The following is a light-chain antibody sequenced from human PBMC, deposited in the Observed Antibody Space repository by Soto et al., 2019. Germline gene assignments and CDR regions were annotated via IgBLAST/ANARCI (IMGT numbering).Light chain of an antibody. Sequence: QSVLTQSPSASGTPGQRVTISCSGSTSNVGKNLVYWYQQLPGTAPKLLIHSDTQRPSGVPDRFSGSKSGTSASLAIIGLQSVDAAVYYVATWDDRLTALVFGAGTKLTVL. CDR1: TSNVGKNL. J-gene: IGLJ2*01. CDR3: ATWDDRLTALV. CDR2: SDT. V-gene: IGLV1-44*01.